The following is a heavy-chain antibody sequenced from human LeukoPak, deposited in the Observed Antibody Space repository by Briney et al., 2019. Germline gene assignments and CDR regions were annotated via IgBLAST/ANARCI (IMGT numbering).Heavy chain of an antibody. D-gene: IGHD1-26*01. CDR2: IYASGST. J-gene: IGHJ4*02. V-gene: IGHV4-61*02. CDR1: GGSISSGSYR. Sequence: SETLSLTCTVSGGSISSGSYRWSWIRQPAGKGLEWIGRIYASGSTNYNPSLKSRLTISVDTSKNQFSLKLSSVTAADTAVYYCARAPDRIVGATLTFDYWGQGILVTVSS. CDR3: ARAPDRIVGATLTFDY.